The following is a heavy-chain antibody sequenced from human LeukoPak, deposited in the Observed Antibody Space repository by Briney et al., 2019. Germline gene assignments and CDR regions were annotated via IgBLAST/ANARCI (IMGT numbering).Heavy chain of an antibody. CDR3: AKRMELDY. Sequence: GGSLRLSCAASGFTFSSYTMSWVRQAPGKGLEWVAYIRYDGSNKYYADSVKGRFTISRDNSKNTLYLQMNSLRADDTAVYYCAKRMELDYWGQGTLVTVSS. D-gene: IGHD1-26*01. CDR1: GFTFSSYT. CDR2: IRYDGSNK. V-gene: IGHV3-30*02. J-gene: IGHJ4*02.